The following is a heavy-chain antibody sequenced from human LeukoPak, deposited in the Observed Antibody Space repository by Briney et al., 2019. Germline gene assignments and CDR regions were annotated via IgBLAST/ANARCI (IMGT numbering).Heavy chain of an antibody. V-gene: IGHV3-23*01. CDR1: GFTFSSYA. Sequence: PGGSLRLSCAASGFTFSSYAMSWVRQAPGKGLEWVSAISGSGGSTYYADSVKGRFTISRDNSKNTLYLQMNSLRAEDTAVYYCAKDPYSSSSNYMDVWGKGTTVTVSS. CDR3: AKDPYSSSSNYMDV. D-gene: IGHD6-13*01. CDR2: ISGSGGST. J-gene: IGHJ6*03.